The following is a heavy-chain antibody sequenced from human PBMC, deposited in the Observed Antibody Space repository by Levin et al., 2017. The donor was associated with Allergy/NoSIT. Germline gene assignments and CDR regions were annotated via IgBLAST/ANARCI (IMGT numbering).Heavy chain of an antibody. D-gene: IGHD3-22*01. J-gene: IGHJ1*01. V-gene: IGHV3-49*03. CDR2: IRNKAYSETT. Sequence: SGGSLRLSCSASGFTFGDYAVSWFRQAPGKGLEWVGFIRNKAYSETTEYAASVKGRFTISRDDSKSIAYLQMNTLKTEDTAVYYCTSGAYDPAAEYFQHWGQGTLVTVSS. CDR3: TSGAYDPAAEYFQH. CDR1: GFTFGDYA.